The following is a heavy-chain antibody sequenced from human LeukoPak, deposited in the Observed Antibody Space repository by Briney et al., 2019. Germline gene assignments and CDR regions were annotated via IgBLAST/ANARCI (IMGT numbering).Heavy chain of an antibody. V-gene: IGHV4-61*02. CDR2: IYTSGST. Sequence: SETLSLTCTVSGNCISSGDNYWSWIRQSAGEGLEWIGRIYTSGSTNYNPSLKSRVTISGDTSKNQFSLRLSSVTAADTAVYYCARASYSYDINGWVPFDYWGQGTLVTVSS. CDR1: GNCISSGDNY. D-gene: IGHD3-22*01. CDR3: ARASYSYDINGWVPFDY. J-gene: IGHJ4*02.